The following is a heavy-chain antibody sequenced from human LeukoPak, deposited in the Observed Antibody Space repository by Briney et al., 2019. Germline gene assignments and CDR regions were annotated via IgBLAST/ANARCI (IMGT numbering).Heavy chain of an antibody. CDR3: AREYSSSWSDY. Sequence: PGGSLRLSCAASGFTFSNYNMNWVRQAPGKGLEWVSSITTSSSYIYYADSVKGRFTISRDIAKNSLYLQMSSLRVEDTAVYYCAREYSSSWSDYWGQGTLVTVSS. J-gene: IGHJ4*02. CDR1: GFTFSNYN. CDR2: ITTSSSYI. V-gene: IGHV3-21*01. D-gene: IGHD6-13*01.